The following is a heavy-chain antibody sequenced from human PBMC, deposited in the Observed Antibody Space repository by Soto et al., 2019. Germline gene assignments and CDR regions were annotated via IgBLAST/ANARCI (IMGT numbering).Heavy chain of an antibody. V-gene: IGHV4-59*08. J-gene: IGHJ3*02. CDR3: ARPAGDDDAFDI. CDR1: GGSISSYY. CDR2: IYYSGST. D-gene: IGHD7-27*01. Sequence: SETLSLTCTVSGGSISSYYWSWIRQPPGKGLEWIGYIYYSGSTNYNPSLKSRVTISVDTSKNQFSLKLSSVTAADTAVYYCARPAGDDDAFDIWGQGTMVTVSS.